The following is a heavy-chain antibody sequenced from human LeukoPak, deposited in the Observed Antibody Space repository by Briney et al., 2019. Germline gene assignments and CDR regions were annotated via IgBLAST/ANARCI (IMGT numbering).Heavy chain of an antibody. Sequence: GESLKISCKGSGYSFTSYWIGWVRQMPGKGLEWMGIIYPGDSDTRYSPSFQGQVTISADKSISTAYLQWSSLRASDTAMYYCARSTVAAGFWFDPWGQGTLVTVSS. V-gene: IGHV5-51*01. CDR3: ARSTVAAGFWFDP. D-gene: IGHD6-19*01. CDR1: GYSFTSYW. CDR2: IYPGDSDT. J-gene: IGHJ5*02.